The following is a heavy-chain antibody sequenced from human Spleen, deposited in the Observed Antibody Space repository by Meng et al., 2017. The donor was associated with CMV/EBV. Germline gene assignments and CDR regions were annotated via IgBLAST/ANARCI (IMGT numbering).Heavy chain of an antibody. CDR3: ARSSDPYVPTRNWFDP. D-gene: IGHD2-15*01. CDR2: ISGSGGTT. Sequence: GGSLRLSCAASGFTFSTYAMSWVRQAPGKGLEWVSVISGSGGTTNYADSVKGRFTISRDNSKDTLYLQMNSLRAEDTAVYYCARSSDPYVPTRNWFDPWGQGTMVTVSS. CDR1: GFTFSTYA. V-gene: IGHV3-23*01. J-gene: IGHJ5*02.